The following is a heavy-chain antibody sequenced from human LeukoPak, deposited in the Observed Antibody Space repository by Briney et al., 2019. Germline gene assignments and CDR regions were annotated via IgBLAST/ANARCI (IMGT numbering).Heavy chain of an antibody. D-gene: IGHD6-19*01. Sequence: GASVKVSCEASGYTFTSYDINWVRQATGQGLEWMGWMNPNSGNTGYAQKFQGRVTMTRNTSISTAYMELSSLRSEDTAVYYCAAFKVGYSSGWWADAFDIWGQGTMVTVSS. CDR1: GYTFTSYD. CDR2: MNPNSGNT. V-gene: IGHV1-8*01. J-gene: IGHJ3*02. CDR3: AAFKVGYSSGWWADAFDI.